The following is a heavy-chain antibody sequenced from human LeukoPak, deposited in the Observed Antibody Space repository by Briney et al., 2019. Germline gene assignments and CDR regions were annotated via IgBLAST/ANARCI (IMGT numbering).Heavy chain of an antibody. Sequence: GESLKISCKGSGYSFTSYWIGWVRPMPGKSLGWMGIIYPGDSDTRYSPSFQGQVTISADKSISTAYLQWSSLKASDTAMYYCARRSLYYYGPTDYWGQGTLVTVSS. CDR3: ARRSLYYYGPTDY. CDR1: GYSFTSYW. J-gene: IGHJ4*02. D-gene: IGHD3-10*01. V-gene: IGHV5-51*01. CDR2: IYPGDSDT.